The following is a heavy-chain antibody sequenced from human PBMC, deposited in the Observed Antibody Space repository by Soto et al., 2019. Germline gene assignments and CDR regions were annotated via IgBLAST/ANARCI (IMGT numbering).Heavy chain of an antibody. CDR1: GYTFTTYG. V-gene: IGHV1-18*01. Sequence: QVQLVQSGAEVKKPGASVKVSCKTSGYTFTTYGISWVRQAPGQGLEWMGWISTDIGNTNYAQKVQDRVTMTTDTSTSTAYMERRSLRSDDTAVYYCARFNCISSSCYEGYVDYWGQGTLVTVSS. CDR2: ISTDIGNT. J-gene: IGHJ4*02. CDR3: ARFNCISSSCYEGYVDY. D-gene: IGHD2-2*01.